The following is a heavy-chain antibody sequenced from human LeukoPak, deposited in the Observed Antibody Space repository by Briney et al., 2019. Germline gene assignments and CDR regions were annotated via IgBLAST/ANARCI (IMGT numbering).Heavy chain of an antibody. CDR3: ARDKDSSSWTEWFDP. CDR1: GFTFSSYC. D-gene: IGHD6-13*01. CDR2: ISSSSSYI. Sequence: GGSLRLSCAASGFTFSSYCMNWVRQAPGKGLEWVSSISSSSSYIYYADSVKGRFTISRDNAKNSLYLQMNSLRAEDTAVYYCARDKDSSSWTEWFDPWGQGTLVTVSS. J-gene: IGHJ5*02. V-gene: IGHV3-21*01.